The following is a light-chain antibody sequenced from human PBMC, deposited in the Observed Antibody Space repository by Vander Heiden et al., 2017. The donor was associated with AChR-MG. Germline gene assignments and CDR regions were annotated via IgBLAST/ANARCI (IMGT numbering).Light chain of an antibody. CDR2: DAS. CDR3: QQYCGSPPAT. J-gene: IGKJ1*01. Sequence: EIVLTQSPGILSLSPGERATLSCRASQSVPSSKLAWYQQKPGQAPRLLIYDASDRATDIPDRFSGSGYGTDFTLTISRREPEDFAVYYCQQYCGSPPATFGPRTKVEIK. V-gene: IGKV3-20*01. CDR1: QSVPSSK.